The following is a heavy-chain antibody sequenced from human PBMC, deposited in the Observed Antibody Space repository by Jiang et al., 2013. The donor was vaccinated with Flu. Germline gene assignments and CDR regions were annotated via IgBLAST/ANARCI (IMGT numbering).Heavy chain of an antibody. Sequence: GAEVKKPGASVKVSCKASGYSFTGYYVHWVRQAPGQGLEWMGMIDPYGGNTGYAQELRGRVTMTRDTSTTTVYMELSSLRSDDTAVYYCVRDDSSSYPIWGQGTMVTVSS. CDR1: GYSFTGYY. J-gene: IGHJ3*02. V-gene: IGHV1-46*04. CDR2: IDPYGGNT. D-gene: IGHD3-22*01. CDR3: VRDDSSSYPI.